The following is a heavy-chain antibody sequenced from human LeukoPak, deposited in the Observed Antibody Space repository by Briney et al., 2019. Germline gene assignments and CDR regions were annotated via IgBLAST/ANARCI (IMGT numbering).Heavy chain of an antibody. J-gene: IGHJ4*02. CDR2: IYYGEST. CDR1: GGSISRPSYY. CDR3: ARQLRIAAAPYYFDY. V-gene: IGHV4-39*01. D-gene: IGHD6-13*01. Sequence: PSETLSLICTVSGGSISRPSYYWGWIRQPPGKGLEWVGSIYYGESTHYNSSLGSRVTISVDTSKNQLSLKVSSVTAADTAVYYCARQLRIAAAPYYFDYWGQGTLVTVSS.